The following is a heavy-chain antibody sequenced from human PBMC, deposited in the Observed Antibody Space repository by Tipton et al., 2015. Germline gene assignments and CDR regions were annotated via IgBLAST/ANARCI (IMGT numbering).Heavy chain of an antibody. Sequence: SLRLSCAASGIMFSSYWMSWVRQAPGQGLEWVSHVKYDGTEETYANSVKGRFTISRDNAKNTLFLQMDSLRAEDTAVYYCIRGLRGVRGTDYWGQGTLVTVSS. CDR1: GIMFSSYW. J-gene: IGHJ4*02. V-gene: IGHV3-74*03. D-gene: IGHD2-2*01. CDR3: IRGLRGVRGTDY. CDR2: VKYDGTEE.